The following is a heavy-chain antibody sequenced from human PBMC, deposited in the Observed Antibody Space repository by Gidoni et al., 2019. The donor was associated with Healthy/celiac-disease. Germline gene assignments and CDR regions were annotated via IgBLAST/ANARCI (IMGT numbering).Heavy chain of an antibody. CDR2: LSCSVGST. J-gene: IGHJ4*02. V-gene: IGHV3-23*01. CDR3: AKDPLTYAY. D-gene: IGHD3-16*01. Sequence: EVQLFESGGGLVQPGGSLRLSCAESGFTFRSEAIIGVRQAPGKVLGWVVALSCSVGSTYAADSVNGWFTISRYNPKNTLYLQMNILIAEETAVYYCAKDPLTYAYWGQGTLVTVSS. CDR1: GFTFRSEA.